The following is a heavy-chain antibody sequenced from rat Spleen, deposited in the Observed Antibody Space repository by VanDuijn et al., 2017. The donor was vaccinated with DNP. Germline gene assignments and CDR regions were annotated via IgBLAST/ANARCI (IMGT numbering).Heavy chain of an antibody. D-gene: IGHD1-11*01. V-gene: IGHV5S13*01. CDR2: ISTSGGST. Sequence: EVQLVESGGGLVQPGRSLKLSCAASGFTFSNYGMAWVRQAPKKGLEWVATISTSGGSTYYRDSVKDRFTISRDNARDTLYLQMDSLRSEETATYYCAKAGGYSPWYFDFWGQGVMVTVSS. CDR1: GFTFSNYG. J-gene: IGHJ2*01. CDR3: AKAGGYSPWYFDF.